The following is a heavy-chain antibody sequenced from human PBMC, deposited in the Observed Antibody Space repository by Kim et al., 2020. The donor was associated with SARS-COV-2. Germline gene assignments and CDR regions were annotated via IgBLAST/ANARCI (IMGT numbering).Heavy chain of an antibody. D-gene: IGHD3-3*01. CDR2: ISSTGAGT. CDR3: VKRAGAARGPYED. Sequence: GGSLRLSCSVSGFTFSSYAMHWVRQAPGKRLEYVSAISSTGAGTYYAESVKGRFTISRDNSKNTLYLQMSSLRAEDTAVYYCVKRAGAARGPYEDWGQGTLVTVSS. CDR1: GFTFSSYA. V-gene: IGHV3-64D*06. J-gene: IGHJ4*02.